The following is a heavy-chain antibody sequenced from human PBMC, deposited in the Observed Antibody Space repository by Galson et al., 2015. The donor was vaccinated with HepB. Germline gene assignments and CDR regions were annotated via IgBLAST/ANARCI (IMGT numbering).Heavy chain of an antibody. CDR2: ISYDGSNK. CDR1: GFTFSSYA. J-gene: IGHJ4*03. Sequence: SLRLSCAASGFTFSSYAMHWVRQAPGKGLEWVAVISYDGSNKYYADSVKGRFTISRDNSKNTLYLQMNSLRAEDTAVYYCARGEGGAIVVVPAAIPGIFDYWGQGTTVTVSS. D-gene: IGHD2-2*02. CDR3: ARGEGGAIVVVPAAIPGIFDY. V-gene: IGHV3-30-3*01.